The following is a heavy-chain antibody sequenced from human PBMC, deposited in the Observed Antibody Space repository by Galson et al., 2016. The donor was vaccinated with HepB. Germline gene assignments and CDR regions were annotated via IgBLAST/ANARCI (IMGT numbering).Heavy chain of an antibody. V-gene: IGHV4-31*03. D-gene: IGHD3-10*01. J-gene: IGHJ5*02. CDR3: ARGVAGHMVRVPNWFAP. CDR1: GGSISSGGYY. Sequence: TLSLTCIVSGGSISSGGYYWSWIRQHPGKGLEWIGYIYYSGSTYYNPSLKSRVTISVDTSKNHFSLKLSSVTAADTAMYYCARGVAGHMVRVPNWFAPWGRGTLVTVSS. CDR2: IYYSGST.